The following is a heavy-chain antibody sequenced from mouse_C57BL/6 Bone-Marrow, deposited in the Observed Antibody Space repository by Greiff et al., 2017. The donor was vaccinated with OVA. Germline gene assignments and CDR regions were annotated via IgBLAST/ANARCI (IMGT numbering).Heavy chain of an antibody. CDR1: GFTFSSYA. CDR2: ISSGGSYT. J-gene: IGHJ2*01. Sequence: EVKLMESGGGLVKPGGSLKLSCAASGFTFSSYAMSWVRQTPEKRLEWVATISSGGSYTYYPDSVKGRFTISRDNAKNTLYLQMSSLKSEDTAMYYCARHPINFDYWGQGTTLTVSS. CDR3: ARHPINFDY. V-gene: IGHV5-6*03.